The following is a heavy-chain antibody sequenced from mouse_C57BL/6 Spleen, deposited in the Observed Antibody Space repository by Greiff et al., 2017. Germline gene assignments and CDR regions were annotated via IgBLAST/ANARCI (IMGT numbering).Heavy chain of an antibody. CDR2: IDPEDGET. J-gene: IGHJ4*01. V-gene: IGHV14-2*01. CDR3: ARYYGSSEAMDY. CDR1: GFNIKDYY. D-gene: IGHD1-1*01. Sequence: VQLQQSGAELVKPGASVKLSCTASGFNIKDYYMHWVKQRTEQGLEWIGRIDPEDGETKYDPKFQGKATITADTSSNTAYLQLSSLTSEDTAVYYCARYYGSSEAMDYWGQGTSVTVSS.